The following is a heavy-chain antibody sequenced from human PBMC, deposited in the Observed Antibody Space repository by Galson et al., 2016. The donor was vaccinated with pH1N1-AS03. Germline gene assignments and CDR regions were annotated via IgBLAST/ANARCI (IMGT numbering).Heavy chain of an antibody. D-gene: IGHD5-18*01. J-gene: IGHJ3*01. Sequence: SLRLSCAGSAFTFSNDWMTWVRQAPGKGLEWIGRIKSETDGGTTDYAAPVKGRFTISRDDTINTLYPQMNSLQTDDTGAYFCTKDGPGGYITWGQGTLVTVSS. V-gene: IGHV3-15*01. CDR1: AFTFSNDW. CDR3: TKDGPGGYIT. CDR2: IKSETDGGTT.